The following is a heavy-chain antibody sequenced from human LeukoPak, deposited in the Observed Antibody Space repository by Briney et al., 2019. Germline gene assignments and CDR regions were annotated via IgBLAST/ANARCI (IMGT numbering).Heavy chain of an antibody. V-gene: IGHV1-24*01. J-gene: IGHJ3*02. CDR1: GYTLTELS. Sequence: ASVKVSCKVSGYTLTELSMHWVRQAPGKGLEWMGGFDPEDGETIYAQKFQGRVTMTEDTSTDTAYMELSSLRSEDTAVYYCATSLSYYDSSGYGAFDIRGQGTMVTVSS. CDR3: ATSLSYYDSSGYGAFDI. D-gene: IGHD3-22*01. CDR2: FDPEDGET.